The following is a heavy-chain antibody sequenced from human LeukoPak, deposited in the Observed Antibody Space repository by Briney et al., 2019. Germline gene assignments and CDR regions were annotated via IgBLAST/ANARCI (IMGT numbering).Heavy chain of an antibody. J-gene: IGHJ3*02. D-gene: IGHD6-19*01. Sequence: GSLRLSCAASGFTFSSYGMHWVRQAPGKGREGVSSISSSSSYIYYADSVKGPFTISRDNAKNSLYLQMNSLRAEDTAVYYCARIIAVAGPGEDAFDIWGQGTMVTVSS. CDR1: GFTFSSYG. V-gene: IGHV3-21*01. CDR3: ARIIAVAGPGEDAFDI. CDR2: ISSSSSYI.